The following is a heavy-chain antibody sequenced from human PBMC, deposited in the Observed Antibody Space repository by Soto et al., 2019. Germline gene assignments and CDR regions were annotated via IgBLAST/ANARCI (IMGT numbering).Heavy chain of an antibody. CDR1: GFTVSSNY. CDR2: IYRGGST. CDR3: AREDGYRGGDAFDI. J-gene: IGHJ3*02. V-gene: IGHV3-66*01. Sequence: XXSLRLDCAAYGFTVSSNYMSLVPQAPGKGLEWVSVIYRGGSTNYADSVKGRFTISRDNSKNTLYLQMNSLRDEDTAVYYCAREDGYRGGDAFDIWGQGTMVTVSS. D-gene: IGHD5-12*01.